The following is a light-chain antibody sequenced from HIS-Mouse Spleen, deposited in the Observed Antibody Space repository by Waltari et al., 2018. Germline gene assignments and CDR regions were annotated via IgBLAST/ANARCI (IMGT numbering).Light chain of an antibody. CDR2: EGQ. CDR1: SSDVGSYNL. Sequence: QSALTQPASVSGSPGQSITISCTGTSSDVGSYNLVSWYQQHPGKAPKVMIYEGQKRPSGVSNRFSGSKSGNTASLTISGLQAEDEADYYCCSYAGSSTSVVFGGGTKLTVL. V-gene: IGLV2-23*01. J-gene: IGLJ2*01. CDR3: CSYAGSSTSVV.